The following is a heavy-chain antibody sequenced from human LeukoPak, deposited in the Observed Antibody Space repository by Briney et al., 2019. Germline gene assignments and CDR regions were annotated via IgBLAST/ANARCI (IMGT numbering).Heavy chain of an antibody. V-gene: IGHV1-69*06. Sequence: GASVKVSCKASGGTFSSYAISWVRQAPGQGLEWMGGIIPIFGTANYAQKFQGRVTITADKSTSTAYMELSSLRSEDTAVYYCARDGDYYYDSSGSRHENAFDIWSQGTMVTVSS. CDR1: GGTFSSYA. D-gene: IGHD3-22*01. CDR2: IIPIFGTA. J-gene: IGHJ3*02. CDR3: ARDGDYYYDSSGSRHENAFDI.